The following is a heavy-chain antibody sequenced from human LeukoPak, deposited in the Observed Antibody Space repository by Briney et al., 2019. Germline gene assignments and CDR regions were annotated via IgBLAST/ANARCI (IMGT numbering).Heavy chain of an antibody. Sequence: GGSLRLSCEASGFTFGTFWMSWVRQAPGKWLEWVANIKQGGSEKNYVDSVKGRFTIARDDAKNSLYLQMNSLRAEDTAVYFCARDKGGMVPFDYWGQGTLVTVSS. CDR2: IKQGGSEK. D-gene: IGHD3-10*01. CDR1: GFTFGTFW. J-gene: IGHJ4*02. CDR3: ARDKGGMVPFDY. V-gene: IGHV3-7*01.